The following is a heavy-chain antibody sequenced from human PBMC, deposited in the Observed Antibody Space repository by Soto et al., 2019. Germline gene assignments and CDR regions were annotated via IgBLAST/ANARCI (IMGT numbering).Heavy chain of an antibody. V-gene: IGHV3-33*01. CDR3: ARDGGGGRWDSGSWYFPVYYYGIDV. CDR1: GFTFSSYG. Sequence: QVQLVESGGGVVQPGRSLRLSCAASGFTFSSYGMHWVRQAPGKGLEWVAVIWYDGSSKYYADSVKGRFTISRDNSKNTLNLKMNSLRAEDTAVFYGARDGGGGRWDSGSWYFPVYYYGIDVWGQGTTVTVSS. J-gene: IGHJ6*02. CDR2: IWYDGSSK. D-gene: IGHD6-13*01.